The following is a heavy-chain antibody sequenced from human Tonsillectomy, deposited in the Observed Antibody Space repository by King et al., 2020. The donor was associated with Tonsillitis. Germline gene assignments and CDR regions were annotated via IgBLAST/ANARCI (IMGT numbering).Heavy chain of an antibody. V-gene: IGHV4-39*01. D-gene: IGHD1-14*01. CDR2: IFSSCSI. CDR3: ARHYTRRGPISGHFEN. CDR1: GDAISSSNYY. Sequence: LQLQESGPGLVKPSETLSLTCTVSGDAISSSNYYWGWIRQPPGKGLEGIGNIFSSCSIYYSPSFKRRITISVDTSKNQFSLKLKSVTAADTAVYYCARHYTRRGPISGHFENWGQGTRVIVPS. J-gene: IGHJ4*02.